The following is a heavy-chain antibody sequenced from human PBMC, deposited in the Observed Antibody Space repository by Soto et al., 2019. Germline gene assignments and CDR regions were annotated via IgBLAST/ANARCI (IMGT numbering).Heavy chain of an antibody. CDR2: ISGSGGST. D-gene: IGHD3-3*01. CDR1: GFTFSSYA. V-gene: IGHV3-23*01. Sequence: GSLRLSCAASGFTFSSYAMSWVRQAPGKGLEWVSAISGSGGSTYYADSVKGRFTISRDNSKNTLYLQMNSLRAEDTAVYYCAKVRRGFYDFWSGYYTPGMDVWGQGTTVTVSS. CDR3: AKVRRGFYDFWSGYYTPGMDV. J-gene: IGHJ6*02.